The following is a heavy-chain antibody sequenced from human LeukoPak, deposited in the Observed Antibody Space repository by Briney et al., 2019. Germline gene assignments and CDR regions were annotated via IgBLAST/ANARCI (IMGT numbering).Heavy chain of an antibody. CDR2: IKQDGSEK. CDR1: GFTLSSYW. D-gene: IGHD2-2*01. CDR3: ARDQKDIVVVPAATSNFYYYYYMDV. V-gene: IGHV3-7*01. Sequence: PGGSLRLSCAASGFTLSSYWMSWVRQAPGKGLEWVANIKQDGSEKYYVDSVKGRFTISRDNAKNSLYLQMNSLRAEDTAVYYCARDQKDIVVVPAATSNFYYYYYMDVWGKGTTVTVSS. J-gene: IGHJ6*03.